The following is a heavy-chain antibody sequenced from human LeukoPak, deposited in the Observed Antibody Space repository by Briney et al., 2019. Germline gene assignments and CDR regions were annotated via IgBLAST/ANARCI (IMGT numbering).Heavy chain of an antibody. CDR3: ARAPRMVPAAYMDV. J-gene: IGHJ6*03. D-gene: IGHD2-2*01. CDR1: GFTFSDYY. V-gene: IGHV3-11*01. CDR2: ISNSGTTI. Sequence: GSLRLSCAASGFTFSDYYMSWIRQTPGKGLEWVSYISNSGTTIYYADSGKGRFTISRDSTKNSLYLQMNSLRAEDTAVYYCARAPRMVPAAYMDVWGKGTTVTVSS.